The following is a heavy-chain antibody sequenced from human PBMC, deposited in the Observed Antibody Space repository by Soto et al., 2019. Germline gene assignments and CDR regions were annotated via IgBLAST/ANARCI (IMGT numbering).Heavy chain of an antibody. CDR1: GFTFSRHS. D-gene: IGHD3-22*01. CDR2: ISYDETNE. Sequence: QVQLVESGGGVVQPGRSLRLSCAASGFTFSRHSMHWVRQAPGKGLEWVAAISYDETNESYADSVKGRFTISRDISKNTMFLQMSSLRPEDTAVYFCSRAPFDSSGYFAYWGQGTLVTVSS. J-gene: IGHJ4*02. CDR3: SRAPFDSSGYFAY. V-gene: IGHV3-30-3*01.